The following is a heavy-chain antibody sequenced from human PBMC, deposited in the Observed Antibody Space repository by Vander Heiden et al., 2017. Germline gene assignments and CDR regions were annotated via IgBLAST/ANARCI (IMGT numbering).Heavy chain of an antibody. V-gene: IGHV3-23*01. J-gene: IGHJ4*02. CDR1: GFTFSSYA. CDR2: ISGSGGST. CDR3: AKDRSYGLLSFDY. Sequence: EVQLLESGGGLVQPGGSLRLSCSASGFTFSSYAMSWVRQAPGKGLEWVSAISGSGGSTYYADSVKGRFTISRDNSKNTLYLQMNSLRAEDTAVYYCAKDRSYGLLSFDYWCQGTLVTVSS. D-gene: IGHD5-18*01.